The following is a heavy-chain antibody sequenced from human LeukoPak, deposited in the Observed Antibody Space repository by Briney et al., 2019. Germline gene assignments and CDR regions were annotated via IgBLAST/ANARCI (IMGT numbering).Heavy chain of an antibody. D-gene: IGHD6-6*01. CDR2: IYSGGST. J-gene: IGHJ4*02. CDR3: ARAFIAARSPFVY. CDR1: GFTVSSNY. Sequence: GGSLRLSCAASGFTVSSNYMSWVRQAPGKGLEWVSVIYSGGSTYYADSVKGRFTISRDNSKNTLYLQMNSLRAEDTAVYYCARAFIAARSPFVYWGQGTLVTVSS. V-gene: IGHV3-66*02.